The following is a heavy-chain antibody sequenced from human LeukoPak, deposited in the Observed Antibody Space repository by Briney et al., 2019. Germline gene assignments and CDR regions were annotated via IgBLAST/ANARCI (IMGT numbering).Heavy chain of an antibody. CDR1: GFTFDDYA. V-gene: IGHV3-9*01. Sequence: GGSLRLSCAASGFTFDDYAMHWVRQAPGKGLEWVSGISWNSGSIGYADSVKGRFTISRDNAKNSLYLQMNSLRAEDTALYYCAKTAAAGRRGAAFDYWGQGNPGHRLL. J-gene: IGHJ4*02. CDR3: AKTAAAGRRGAAFDY. D-gene: IGHD6-13*01. CDR2: ISWNSGSI.